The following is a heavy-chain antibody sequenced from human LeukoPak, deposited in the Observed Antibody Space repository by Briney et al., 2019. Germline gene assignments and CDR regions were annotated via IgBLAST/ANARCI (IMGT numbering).Heavy chain of an antibody. Sequence: SVKVSCKASGGTFSSYAISWVRQAPGQGLEWMGGIIPIFGTANYAHKFQGRVTITADESTSTAYMELSSLRSEDTAMYYCSRERRDYYASGAYAYPFEYWGQGTRVAVSS. CDR3: SRERRDYYASGAYAYPFEY. V-gene: IGHV1-69*13. CDR1: GGTFSSYA. D-gene: IGHD3-10*01. J-gene: IGHJ4*02. CDR2: IIPIFGTA.